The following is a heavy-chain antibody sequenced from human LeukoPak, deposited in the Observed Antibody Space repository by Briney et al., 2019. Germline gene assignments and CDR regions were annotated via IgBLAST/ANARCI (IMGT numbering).Heavy chain of an antibody. CDR2: ISSSSSTI. CDR1: GFTFSSYS. J-gene: IGHJ4*02. V-gene: IGHV3-48*01. CDR3: ARDPARGYSYGALY. D-gene: IGHD5-18*01. Sequence: GGSLRLSCAASGFTFSSYSMNWVRQAPGKGREWVSYISSSSSTIYYADSVKGRFTISRDNAKNSLYLQMNSLRAEDTAVYYCARDPARGYSYGALYWGQGTLVTVSS.